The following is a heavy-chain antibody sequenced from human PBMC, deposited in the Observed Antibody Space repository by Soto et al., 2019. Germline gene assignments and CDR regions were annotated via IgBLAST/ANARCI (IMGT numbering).Heavy chain of an antibody. CDR1: GFTFSSYA. CDR3: VKGEFYYDSSAYYPFDS. J-gene: IGHJ4*02. V-gene: IGHV3-64D*06. CDR2: ISINGGST. Sequence: PGGSLRLSCSASGFTFSSYAMHWVRQAPGKGLEYVSSISINGGSTHYADSVKGRFTISRDNSRNTQYLQISSLRADDTAVYYCVKGEFYYDSSAYYPFDSWGQGTLVTVSS. D-gene: IGHD3-22*01.